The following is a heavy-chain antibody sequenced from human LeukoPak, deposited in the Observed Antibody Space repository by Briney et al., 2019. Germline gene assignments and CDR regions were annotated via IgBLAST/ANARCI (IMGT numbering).Heavy chain of an antibody. CDR1: GYTLTELS. J-gene: IGHJ4*02. CDR2: FDPEDGET. V-gene: IGHV1-24*01. Sequence: GASVKVSCKVSGYTLTELSMHWVRQAPGKGLEWMGGFDPEDGETIYAQKFQGRVTMTEDTSTDTAYLELSSLRSEDTAVYYCATATNWGESYFDYWGQGTLVTVSS. CDR3: ATATNWGESYFDY. D-gene: IGHD7-27*01.